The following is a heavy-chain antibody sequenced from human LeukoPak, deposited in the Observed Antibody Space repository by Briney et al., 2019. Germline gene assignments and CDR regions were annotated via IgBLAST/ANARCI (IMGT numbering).Heavy chain of an antibody. D-gene: IGHD5-24*01. Sequence: PSQTLSLTCTVSGGSINSGSYYWSWIRQPAGKGLEWIGRIYTSGSTNYNPSLKSRVTISVDTSKNQFSLKLSSVTAADTAVYYCAGGVRDGYNPRWGQGTLVTVSS. CDR1: GGSINSGSYY. CDR2: IYTSGST. CDR3: AGGVRDGYNPR. J-gene: IGHJ4*02. V-gene: IGHV4-61*02.